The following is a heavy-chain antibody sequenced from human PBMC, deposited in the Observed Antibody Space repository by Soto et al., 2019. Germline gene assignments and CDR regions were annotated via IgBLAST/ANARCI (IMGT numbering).Heavy chain of an antibody. V-gene: IGHV1-46*01. D-gene: IGHD5-18*01. CDR3: ARGRGYRYGLDP. CDR1: GYIFTSYY. Sequence: GASVKVSCKASGYIFTSYYIHCVRQAPGQGLEWMGWINPFDGSRMFAQSFQGRVTMTRDTSTSTVYMEVSSLRSEDTAVYYCARGRGYRYGLDPWGQGTLVTVSS. J-gene: IGHJ5*02. CDR2: INPFDGSR.